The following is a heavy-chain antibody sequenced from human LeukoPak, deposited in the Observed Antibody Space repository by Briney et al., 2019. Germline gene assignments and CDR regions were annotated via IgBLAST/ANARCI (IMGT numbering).Heavy chain of an antibody. J-gene: IGHJ6*03. D-gene: IGHD2-21*02. CDR1: GFTFSSYA. CDR3: ARRRGLRYYMDV. V-gene: IGHV3-30-3*01. CDR2: ISYDGSNK. Sequence: GGSLRLSCAASGFTFSSYAMHWVRQAPGKGLEWVAVISYDGSNKYYADSVRGRFTISRDNSKNALYLQMNSLRAEDTAVYYCARRRGLRYYMDVWGKGTTVTVSS.